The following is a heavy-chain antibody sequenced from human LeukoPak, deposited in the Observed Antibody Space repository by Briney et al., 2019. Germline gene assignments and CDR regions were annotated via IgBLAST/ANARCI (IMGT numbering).Heavy chain of an antibody. CDR3: ARGQVVVAADTFDAFDI. J-gene: IGHJ3*02. CDR1: GFTFSDYY. CDR2: ISSSGSTI. Sequence: GGSLRLSCAASGFTFSDYYMSWIRQAPGKGLEWVSYISSSGSTIYYADSVKGRFTISRDNAKNSLYLQMNSLRAEDTAVYYCARGQVVVAADTFDAFDIWGQGTMVTVSS. V-gene: IGHV3-11*04. D-gene: IGHD2-15*01.